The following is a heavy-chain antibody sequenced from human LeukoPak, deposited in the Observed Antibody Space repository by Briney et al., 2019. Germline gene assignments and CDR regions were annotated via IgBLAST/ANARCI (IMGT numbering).Heavy chain of an antibody. D-gene: IGHD1-14*01. J-gene: IGHJ5*02. CDR2: VHPNSGNT. CDR1: GYPFSTYE. V-gene: IGHV1-8*01. Sequence: ASVKVSCKTSGYPFSTYEINWVRRAAGQGLEWMGWVHPNSGNTAYAQKSQGGVTMTRDTSISTAYMELSGLRSDDTAVYFCARGPRNDPWGQGTLVTVSS. CDR3: ARGPRNDP.